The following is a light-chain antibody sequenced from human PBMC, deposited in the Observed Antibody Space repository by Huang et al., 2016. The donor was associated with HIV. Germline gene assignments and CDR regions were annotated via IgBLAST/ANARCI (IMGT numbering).Light chain of an antibody. J-gene: IGKJ3*01. Sequence: DIQMTQSPSSLSASVGDRVTITCRASQGISNYLAWYQQKPGKVPKRLIYAASTLQSGVPYRFSGNGSGTDFTLTISSLQPENVATYYCQKYNSAPFTCGPRTKVDIK. CDR1: QGISNY. CDR2: AAS. CDR3: QKYNSAPFT. V-gene: IGKV1-27*01.